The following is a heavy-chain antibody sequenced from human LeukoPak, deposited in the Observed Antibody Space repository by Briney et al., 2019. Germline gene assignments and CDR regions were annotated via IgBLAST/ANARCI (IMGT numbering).Heavy chain of an antibody. CDR2: IKQGGSEI. J-gene: IGHJ4*02. CDR1: GYTFSRFW. V-gene: IGHV3-7*01. Sequence: GGSLRLSCSASGYTFSRFWMSWVRQAPGKGLEYVALIKQGGSEIYHMDSVKGRFTISRDDATNSLYLQMNSLRVEDTALYYCARDRESESDSEGDYWGQGTLVTVSS. D-gene: IGHD4-11*01. CDR3: ARDRESESDSEGDY.